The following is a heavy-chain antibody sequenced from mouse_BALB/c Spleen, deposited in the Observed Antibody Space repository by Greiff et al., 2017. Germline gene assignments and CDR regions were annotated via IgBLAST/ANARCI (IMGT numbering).Heavy chain of an antibody. D-gene: IGHD2-4*01. V-gene: IGHV5-15*02. Sequence: EVKVEESGGGLVQPGGSRKLSCAASGFTFSDYGMAWVRQAPGKGPEWVAFISNLAYSIYYADTVTGRFTISRENAKNTLYLEMSSLRSEDTAMYYCARDRGLRHAMDYWGQGTSVTVSS. J-gene: IGHJ4*01. CDR3: ARDRGLRHAMDY. CDR1: GFTFSDYG. CDR2: ISNLAYSI.